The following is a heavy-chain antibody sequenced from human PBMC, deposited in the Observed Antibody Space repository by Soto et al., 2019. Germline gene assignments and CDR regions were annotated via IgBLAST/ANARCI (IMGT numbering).Heavy chain of an antibody. CDR1: GYTFTSYG. V-gene: IGHV1-18*01. D-gene: IGHD2-8*01. CDR2: ISAYNGNT. CDR3: AGGSGGECTNGGCAYYYYYGMDG. J-gene: IGHJ6*02. Sequence: QVQLVQSGAEVKKPGASVKVSCKASGYTFTSYGISWVRQAPGQGLEWMGWISAYNGNTNYARKLPGRVTMTTDTTTSTADMELRSLSSDDTAVYYCAGGSGGECTNGGCAYYYYYGMDGWGQGTTVTVSS.